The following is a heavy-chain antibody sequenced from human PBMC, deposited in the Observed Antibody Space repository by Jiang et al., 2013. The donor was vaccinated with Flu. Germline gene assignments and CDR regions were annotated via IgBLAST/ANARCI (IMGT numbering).Heavy chain of an antibody. V-gene: IGHV1-8*01. CDR2: MNPDSGNT. CDR3: ARYVIREVLLPL. J-gene: IGHJ4*02. CDR1: GYTFNSYD. D-gene: IGHD3-10*01. Sequence: GAEVKKPGASVKVSCKASGYTFNSYDINWVRQATGQGLEWMGWMNPDSGNTGYAQKFQGRITMTRDTSISTAYMELSSLRSEDTAVYYCARYVIREVLLPLWGQGTLVTVSS.